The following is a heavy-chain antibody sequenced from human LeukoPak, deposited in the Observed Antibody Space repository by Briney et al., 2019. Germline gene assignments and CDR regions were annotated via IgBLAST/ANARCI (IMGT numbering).Heavy chain of an antibody. CDR2: ISADNGNT. V-gene: IGHV1-18*01. CDR1: GYTFTSYG. CDR3: ARDPDIVVVPAAKNGLYYYYGMDV. J-gene: IGHJ6*02. Sequence: ASVKVSCKASGYTFTSYGISWVRQAPGQGLEWMGWISADNGNTNYAQKLQGRVTMTTDTSTSTAYMELRSLRYDDTAVYYCARDPDIVVVPAAKNGLYYYYGMDVWGQGTTVTVSS. D-gene: IGHD2-2*01.